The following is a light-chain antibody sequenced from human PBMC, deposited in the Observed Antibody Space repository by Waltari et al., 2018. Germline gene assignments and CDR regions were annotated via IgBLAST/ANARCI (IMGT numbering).Light chain of an antibody. Sequence: SYDLTQPPSVSVSPGQTATITCSGDNLGQRYISWLQHKPGQSPILVMYQDRRRPSGIPERFSGANSGDTATLTISGTQALDEADYYCQAWDSSTVIFGGGTTLTVL. CDR2: QDR. CDR1: NLGQRY. CDR3: QAWDSSTVI. J-gene: IGLJ2*01. V-gene: IGLV3-1*01.